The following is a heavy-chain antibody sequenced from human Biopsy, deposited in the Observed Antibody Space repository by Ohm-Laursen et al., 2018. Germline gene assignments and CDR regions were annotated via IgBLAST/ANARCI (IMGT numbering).Heavy chain of an antibody. D-gene: IGHD2/OR15-2a*01. Sequence: SETLSLTCTVSGGSICSDYWIWIPQTPGKGLEWIGYIYYSGSTNYNPSLKSRVTISVDTSKNQFSLRLNSVTAADTAVYYCARATNSTGWPYYYFYGMDVWGQGTTVTVSS. CDR2: IYYSGST. V-gene: IGHV4-59*01. J-gene: IGHJ6*02. CDR1: GGSICSDY. CDR3: ARATNSTGWPYYYFYGMDV.